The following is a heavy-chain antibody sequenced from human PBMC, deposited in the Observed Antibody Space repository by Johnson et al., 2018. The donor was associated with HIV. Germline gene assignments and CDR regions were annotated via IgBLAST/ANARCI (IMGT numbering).Heavy chain of an antibody. Sequence: VQLVESGGGVVQPGRSLRLSCAASGFTFSSYWMSWVRQAPGKGLEWVANIKQDGSEKYYVDSVKGRFTISRDNAKNSLYLQMNSLRVEDTAVYYCARLGANSLGGAFDIWGQGTMVTVSS. CDR1: GFTFSSYW. V-gene: IGHV3-7*02. D-gene: IGHD4-23*01. J-gene: IGHJ3*02. CDR3: ARLGANSLGGAFDI. CDR2: IKQDGSEK.